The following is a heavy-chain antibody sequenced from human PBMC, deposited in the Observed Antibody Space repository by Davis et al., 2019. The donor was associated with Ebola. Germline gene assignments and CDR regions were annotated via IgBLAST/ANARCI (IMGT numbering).Heavy chain of an antibody. CDR3: ARGGGSGWDWFDP. V-gene: IGHV1-2*02. CDR1: GYTFTSYD. J-gene: IGHJ5*02. Sequence: ASVKVSCKASGYTFTSYDINWVRQATGQGLEWMGWINPNSGGTNYAQKFQGRVTMTRDTSISTAYMELSRLRSDDTAVYYCARGGGSGWDWFDPWGQGTLVTVSS. D-gene: IGHD6-19*01. CDR2: INPNSGGT.